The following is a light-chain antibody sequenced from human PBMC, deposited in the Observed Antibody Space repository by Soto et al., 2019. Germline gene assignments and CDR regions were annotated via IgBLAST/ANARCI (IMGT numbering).Light chain of an antibody. J-gene: IGKJ1*01. CDR2: KAS. V-gene: IGKV1-5*03. CDR3: QHYSSYSEA. Sequence: DIKMTQSHPTLSGYVGDRVTITCRASQTISSWLAWYQQKPGKAPKLLIYKASTLKSGVPSRFSGSGSGTEFTLTLSCLQPDDFATYYCQHYSSYSEAFGQGTKVDNK. CDR1: QTISSW.